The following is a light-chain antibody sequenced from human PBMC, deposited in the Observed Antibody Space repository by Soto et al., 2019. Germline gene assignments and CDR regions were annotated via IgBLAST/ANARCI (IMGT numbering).Light chain of an antibody. V-gene: IGKV4-1*01. CDR1: QSVLYSSDNKNQ. CDR3: QQFYSTPQT. CDR2: WAS. J-gene: IGKJ2*01. Sequence: DIVMIQSPDSLAVSLGERATINCKSSQSVLYSSDNKNQLAWYQQKPGQPPKLLIYWASTRESGVPDRFSGSGSGTDFTLTISSLQAEDVAVYYCQQFYSTPQTFGQGTKLEIK.